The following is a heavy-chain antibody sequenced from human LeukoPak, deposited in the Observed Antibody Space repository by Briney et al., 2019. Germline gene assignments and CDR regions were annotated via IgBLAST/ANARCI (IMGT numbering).Heavy chain of an antibody. CDR1: SGSINSYY. Sequence: SETLSLTCTVSSGSINSYYWNWIRQPPGKGLEWIGYISYSGSTNYNPSLKSRVTISVDTSKNQFSLKMSSLTAADTAVYYCARHRGSGYPYFDYWGQGTLVTVSS. D-gene: IGHD3-22*01. CDR2: ISYSGST. J-gene: IGHJ4*02. CDR3: ARHRGSGYPYFDY. V-gene: IGHV4-59*01.